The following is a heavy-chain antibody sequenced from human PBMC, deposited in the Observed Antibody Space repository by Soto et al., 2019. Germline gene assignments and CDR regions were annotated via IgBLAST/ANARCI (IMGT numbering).Heavy chain of an antibody. J-gene: IGHJ3*02. CDR3: ATTYEFAKSDCYRAFDI. V-gene: IGHV3-30*04. D-gene: IGHD2-21*02. Sequence: QVQLVESGGGVILPGGSLSLSCAASGFTFSSYAMHWVRQAPGTGPEWVAATSSGGTANVYADSVSGRFTISRDNSKNTLYIQMNSLRSEDAAVYYCATTYEFAKSDCYRAFDIWDQETMVTVSS. CDR2: TSSGGTAN. CDR1: GFTFSSYA.